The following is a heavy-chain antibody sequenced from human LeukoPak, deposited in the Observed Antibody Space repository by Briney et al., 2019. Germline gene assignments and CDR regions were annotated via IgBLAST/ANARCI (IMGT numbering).Heavy chain of an antibody. CDR2: INHSGST. Sequence: SETLSLTCAVYGGSFSGYYWSWIRQPPGKGLEWIGEINHSGSTNYNPSLKSRVTISVDTSKNQFSLKLSSVTAADTAVYYCARYVYSSSPFDYWGQGTLVTVSS. J-gene: IGHJ4*02. D-gene: IGHD6-6*01. V-gene: IGHV4-34*01. CDR3: ARYVYSSSPFDY. CDR1: GGSFSGYY.